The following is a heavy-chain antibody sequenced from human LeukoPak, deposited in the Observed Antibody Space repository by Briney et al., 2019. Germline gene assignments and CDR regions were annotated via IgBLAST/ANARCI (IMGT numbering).Heavy chain of an antibody. D-gene: IGHD2-2*01. Sequence: ASVKVSCKPSGYTFTVNYLHWVRQAPGQGLEWVGWMNPNSGVTVYAQNFQGRVTMTRDASISAAYMELSSLTSDDTAVYYCTRGAGTSWCDYWGQGSLVTVSS. J-gene: IGHJ4*02. CDR1: GYTFTVNY. CDR2: MNPNSGVT. CDR3: TRGAGTSWCDY. V-gene: IGHV1-2*02.